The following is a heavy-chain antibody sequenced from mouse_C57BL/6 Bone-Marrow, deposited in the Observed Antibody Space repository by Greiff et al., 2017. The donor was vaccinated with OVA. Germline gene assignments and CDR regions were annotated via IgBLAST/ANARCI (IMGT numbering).Heavy chain of an antibody. CDR1: GYNIKDDY. Sequence: EVQLQQSGAELVRPGASVKLSCTASGYNIKDDYMHWVKQRPEQGLEWIGWIDPGNGDTEYASKFQGKATMTADTSSNTAYLQLSSLTSEDTAVYYGTADGYLAWFAYWGQGTLVTVSA. CDR2: IDPGNGDT. D-gene: IGHD2-3*01. CDR3: TADGYLAWFAY. J-gene: IGHJ3*01. V-gene: IGHV14-4*01.